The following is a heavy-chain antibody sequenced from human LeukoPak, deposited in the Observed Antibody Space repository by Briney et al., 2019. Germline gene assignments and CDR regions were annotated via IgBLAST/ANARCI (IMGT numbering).Heavy chain of an antibody. CDR3: ARARRYLGYCSGGSCYGYFDY. V-gene: IGHV3-7*01. CDR1: GFTFSSYW. J-gene: IGHJ4*02. D-gene: IGHD2-15*01. CDR2: IKQDGSEK. Sequence: GGSLRLSCAASGFTFSSYWVSWVRQAPGKGLEWVANIKQDGSEKYYVDSVKGRLTISRDNAKNSLYLQMNSLRAEDTAVYYCARARRYLGYCSGGSCYGYFDYWGQGTMVTVSS.